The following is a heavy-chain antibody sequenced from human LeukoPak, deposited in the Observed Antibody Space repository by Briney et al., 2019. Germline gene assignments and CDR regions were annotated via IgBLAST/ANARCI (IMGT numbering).Heavy chain of an antibody. Sequence: ASVKVSCNTSGYTFTNYFIHWVRQVPGQGLEWMGMVNPTGGSTGYAQSFQGRVTLTGDTSTSTVYMEFSALTSEDTAVYYCARGRSKALDFWGQGTPVTVSS. V-gene: IGHV1-46*01. D-gene: IGHD5/OR15-5a*01. CDR2: VNPTGGST. CDR1: GYTFTNYF. CDR3: ARGRSKALDF. J-gene: IGHJ4*02.